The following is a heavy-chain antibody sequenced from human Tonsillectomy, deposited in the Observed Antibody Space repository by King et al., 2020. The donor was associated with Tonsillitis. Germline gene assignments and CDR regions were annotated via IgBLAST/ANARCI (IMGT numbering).Heavy chain of an antibody. D-gene: IGHD4-17*01. J-gene: IGHJ4*02. CDR2: LKSKNDGGTT. CDR3: TKYGIYGQFDY. Sequence: VQLVKSGGGLVKSGGSLRLPCAASGFSFTDAWMSWVRQAPGKGLEWVGLLKSKNDGGTTDYAAPVKGRFTISRDDSTNTLYLQMNSLKTEDTAVYYCTKYGIYGQFDYWGQGTLVTVSS. V-gene: IGHV3-15*01. CDR1: GFSFTDAW.